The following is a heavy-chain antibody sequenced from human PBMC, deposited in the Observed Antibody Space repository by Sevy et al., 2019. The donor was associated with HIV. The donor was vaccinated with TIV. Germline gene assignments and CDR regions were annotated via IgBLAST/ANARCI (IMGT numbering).Heavy chain of an antibody. V-gene: IGHV3-7*01. CDR1: GFTFTTYW. CDR3: ARVGIFQKSESQYRFMDY. Sequence: GGSLRLSCAASGFTFTTYWMTWVRQAPGKGLEWVANINQDGSKKNYVDSVKGRFIISRDNAKKSLYVQKNSLRADATAVYYCARVGIFQKSESQYRFMDYWGQGNLVTVSS. D-gene: IGHD6-6*01. J-gene: IGHJ4*02. CDR2: INQDGSKK.